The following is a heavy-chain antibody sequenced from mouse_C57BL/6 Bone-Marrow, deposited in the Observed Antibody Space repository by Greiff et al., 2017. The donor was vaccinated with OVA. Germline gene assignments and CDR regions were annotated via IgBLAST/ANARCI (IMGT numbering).Heavy chain of an antibody. CDR3: ARGGDGYYVAY. CDR1: GYAFSSSW. V-gene: IGHV1-82*01. J-gene: IGHJ3*01. CDR2: IYPGDGDT. D-gene: IGHD2-3*01. Sequence: QVQLQQSGPELVKPGASVKISCTASGYAFSSSWMNWVKQRPGKGLEWIGRIYPGDGDTNYNGKFKGKATLTADKSSSTAYMQLSSLTSEDSAVYFCARGGDGYYVAYWGQGTLVTVSA.